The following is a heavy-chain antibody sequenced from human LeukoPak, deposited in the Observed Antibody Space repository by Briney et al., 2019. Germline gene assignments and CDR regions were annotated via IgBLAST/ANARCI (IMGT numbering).Heavy chain of an antibody. Sequence: GGSLRLSCAASGFTFSSYWMSWVRQAPGKGLEWVANIKQDGSEKYYVDSVKGRFTISRDNAKNSLFLQMNSPRAEDTAVYYCARAGEYQLLYYYYYGMDVWGQGTTVTVSS. V-gene: IGHV3-7*01. CDR3: ARAGEYQLLYYYYYGMDV. D-gene: IGHD2-2*02. J-gene: IGHJ6*02. CDR2: IKQDGSEK. CDR1: GFTFSSYW.